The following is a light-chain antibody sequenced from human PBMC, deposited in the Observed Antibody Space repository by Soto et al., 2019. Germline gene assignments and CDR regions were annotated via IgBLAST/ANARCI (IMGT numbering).Light chain of an antibody. Sequence: QSALTQPASVSGSPGQSITISCTGTSSDVGAYNYVSWYQHHPGKVPRLMIFDVSNRPSGVSNRFSGSKSGNTASLTISGLQAEDEADYYCCSYSRSSPYVFGAGTKDTDL. CDR2: DVS. CDR1: SSDVGAYNY. J-gene: IGLJ1*01. CDR3: CSYSRSSPYV. V-gene: IGLV2-14*03.